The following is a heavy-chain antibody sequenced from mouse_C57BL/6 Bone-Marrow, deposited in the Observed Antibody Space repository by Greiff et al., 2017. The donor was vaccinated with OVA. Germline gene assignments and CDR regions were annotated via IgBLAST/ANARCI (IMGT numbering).Heavy chain of an antibody. CDR1: GYAFSSSW. J-gene: IGHJ4*01. D-gene: IGHD1-1*01. CDR3: ASGITTVVAGSYYAMDY. CDR2: IYPGDGDT. Sequence: VQRVESGPELVKPGASVKISCKASGYAFSSSWMNWVKQRPGKGLEWIGRIYPGDGDTNYNGKFKGKATLTADKSSSTAYMQLSSLTSEDSAVYFCASGITTVVAGSYYAMDYWGQGTSVTVSS. V-gene: IGHV1-82*01.